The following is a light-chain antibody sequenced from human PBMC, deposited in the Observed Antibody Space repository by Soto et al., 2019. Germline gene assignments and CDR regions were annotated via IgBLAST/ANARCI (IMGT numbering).Light chain of an antibody. J-gene: IGKJ1*01. CDR3: QHYNSYPEA. CDR2: KAS. V-gene: IGKV1-5*03. Sequence: IQMTRSPSSLSASVGDGVTITCRASQTISSWLAWYQQKPGKAPKLLIYKASTLKSGVPSRFSGSGSGTEFTLTISSLQPDDFATYYCQHYNSYPEAFGQGTKVDIK. CDR1: QTISSW.